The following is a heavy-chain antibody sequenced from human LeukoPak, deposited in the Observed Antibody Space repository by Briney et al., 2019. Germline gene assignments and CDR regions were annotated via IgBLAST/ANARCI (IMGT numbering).Heavy chain of an antibody. CDR2: IYYSGST. D-gene: IGHD1-1*01. Sequence: PSETLSLTYTVSGGSISSYYWSWIRQPPGKGLEWIGYIYYSGSTNYNPSLKSRVTISVDTSKNQFSLKLSSVTAADTAVYYCARVRGTDAFDIWGQGTMVTVSS. CDR1: GGSISSYY. CDR3: ARVRGTDAFDI. J-gene: IGHJ3*02. V-gene: IGHV4-59*08.